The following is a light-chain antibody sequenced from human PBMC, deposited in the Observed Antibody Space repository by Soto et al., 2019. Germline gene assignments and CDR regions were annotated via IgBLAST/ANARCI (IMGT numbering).Light chain of an antibody. CDR3: QQYGSPPIT. V-gene: IGKV3-20*01. CDR2: GTS. J-gene: IGKJ5*01. Sequence: MTQSPATLSVSPGETATLSCRASQSVRSNFAWYQQRPGQPPRLLLSGTSNSATGTPDRFSGSGSGTDFTLTISRLEPEDVAVDYCQQYGSPPITFGQGTRLE. CDR1: QSVRSN.